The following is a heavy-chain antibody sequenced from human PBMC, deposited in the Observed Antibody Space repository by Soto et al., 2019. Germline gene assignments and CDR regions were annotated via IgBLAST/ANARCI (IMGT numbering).Heavy chain of an antibody. D-gene: IGHD1-1*01. CDR3: ARTLPNRQLFDS. Sequence: SETLSLTCTVSGGFIWGWIRQSPDKGLEWIGYIYNSGRYNYNPSLESRLTISIDTSKNQFSLRLASVTAADTAVYYCARTLPNRQLFDSWSQGTVVTSPQ. CDR1: GGFI. J-gene: IGHJ4*02. V-gene: IGHV4-59*01. CDR2: IYNSGRY.